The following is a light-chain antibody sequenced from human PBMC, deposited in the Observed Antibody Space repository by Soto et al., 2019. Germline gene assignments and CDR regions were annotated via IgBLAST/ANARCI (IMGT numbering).Light chain of an antibody. Sequence: QSVLTQPPSASGSPGQSVTISCTGSSSDFGAYDSVSWYQQHPGKAPKLSIYEVAKRPSGVPDRFSGSKSGNTASLTVSGLQAEDEADYYCSSYAGSNKLVFGTGTKLTVL. CDR3: SSYAGSNKLV. CDR2: EVA. J-gene: IGLJ1*01. CDR1: SSDFGAYDS. V-gene: IGLV2-8*01.